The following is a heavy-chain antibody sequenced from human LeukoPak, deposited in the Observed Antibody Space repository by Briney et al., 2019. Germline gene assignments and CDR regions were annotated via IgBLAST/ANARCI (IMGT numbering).Heavy chain of an antibody. CDR2: IIPIFGIA. CDR3: AREGDIVVVPAAIPNWFDP. Sequence: GASVKVSCKASGGTFSSYAISWVRQAAGQGLEWMGRIIPIFGIANYAPKFQGRVTITADKSTSTAYMELSSLRSEDTAVYYCAREGDIVVVPAAIPNWFDPWGQGTLVTVSS. V-gene: IGHV1-69*04. CDR1: GGTFSSYA. J-gene: IGHJ5*02. D-gene: IGHD2-2*02.